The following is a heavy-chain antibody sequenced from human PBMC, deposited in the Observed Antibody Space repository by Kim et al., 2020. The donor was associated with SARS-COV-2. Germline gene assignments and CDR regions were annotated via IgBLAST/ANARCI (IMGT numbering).Heavy chain of an antibody. CDR3: ARDSRPPDGYCSGGSCYKSRYYFDY. J-gene: IGHJ4*02. D-gene: IGHD2-15*01. CDR1: GGSFSGYY. CDR2: INHSGST. V-gene: IGHV4-34*01. Sequence: SETLSLTCAVYGGSFSGYYWSWIRQPPGKGLEWIGEINHSGSTNYNPSLKSRVTISVDTSKNQFSLKLSSVTAADTAVYYCARDSRPPDGYCSGGSCYKSRYYFDYWGQGTLVTVSS.